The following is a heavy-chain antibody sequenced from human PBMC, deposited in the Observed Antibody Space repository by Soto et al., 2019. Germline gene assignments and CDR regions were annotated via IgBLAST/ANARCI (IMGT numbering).Heavy chain of an antibody. D-gene: IGHD5-18*01. J-gene: IGHJ4*02. CDR3: ARGGYSYGLDY. CDR2: ISSSGSTI. V-gene: IGHV3-48*03. Sequence: EVQLVESGGGLVQPGGSVRLSCAASGFTFSSYEMNWVRQAPGQGLEWVSYISSSGSTIYYADSVKGRFTISRDNAKNSLYLQMNSLRAEDTAVYYCARGGYSYGLDYWGQGTLVTVSS. CDR1: GFTFSSYE.